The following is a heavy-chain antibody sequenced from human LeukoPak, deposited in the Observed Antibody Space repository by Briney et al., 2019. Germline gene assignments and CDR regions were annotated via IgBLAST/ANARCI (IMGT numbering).Heavy chain of an antibody. D-gene: IGHD3-9*01. J-gene: IGHJ4*02. Sequence: GGSLRLSCAASGFTFSSYAMSWVRQAPGKGLDWVSAISGSGGSTYYADSVKGRFTISRDNSKNTLYLQMNSLRAEDTAVYFCTKATAYDILTGRRRYYFDYWGQGTLVTVSS. CDR1: GFTFSSYA. V-gene: IGHV3-23*01. CDR3: TKATAYDILTGRRRYYFDY. CDR2: ISGSGGST.